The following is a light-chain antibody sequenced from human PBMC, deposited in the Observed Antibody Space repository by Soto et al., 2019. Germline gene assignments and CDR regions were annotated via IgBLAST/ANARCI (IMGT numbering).Light chain of an antibody. J-gene: IGKJ5*01. V-gene: IGKV3-11*01. CDR3: QQRRNWQVT. CDR2: GAS. CDR1: QSVSSD. Sequence: EIVMTQSRATLSVSPGERATLSCRASQSVSSDLAWYHQKPGQAPRLLIYGASTRATGIPARFSGSGSGTDFTLTISSLEPEDFAVYYCQQRRNWQVTFGQGTRLEI.